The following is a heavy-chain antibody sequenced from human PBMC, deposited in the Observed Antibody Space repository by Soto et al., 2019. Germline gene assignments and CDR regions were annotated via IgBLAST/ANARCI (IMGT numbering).Heavy chain of an antibody. CDR3: ARVEYQAFDY. CDR2: IIPIFGTA. CDR1: GGTFSSYG. Sequence: SVKVSCKASGGTFSSYGISWVRQAPGQGLEWMGGIIPIFGTANYAQKFQGRVTITADESTSTAYVELRSLRSDDTAVYYCARVEYQAFDYWGQGTLVTVSS. D-gene: IGHD6-6*01. J-gene: IGHJ4*02. V-gene: IGHV1-69*13.